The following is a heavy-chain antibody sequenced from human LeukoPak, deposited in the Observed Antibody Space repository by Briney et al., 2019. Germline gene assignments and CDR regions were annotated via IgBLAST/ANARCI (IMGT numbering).Heavy chain of an antibody. CDR3: AKRLLPSITMVRGVIISPDDY. J-gene: IGHJ4*02. D-gene: IGHD3-10*01. CDR1: GFTLSSYA. CDR2: ISGSGGST. V-gene: IGHV3-23*01. Sequence: GGSLRLSCAACGFTLSSYAMSWVRQAPGKGGEWVSAISGSGGSTYYADCVKGRFTISRDNYKNTVYVQMHRLRAEDTAVYYCAKRLLPSITMVRGVIISPDDYWGQGTLVTVSS.